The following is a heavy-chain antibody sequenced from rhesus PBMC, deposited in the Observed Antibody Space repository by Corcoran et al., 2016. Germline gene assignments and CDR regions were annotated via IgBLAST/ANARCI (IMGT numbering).Heavy chain of an antibody. CDR2: INGNSGST. V-gene: IGHV4-80*01. J-gene: IGHJ5-2*02. Sequence: QVQLQESGPGLVKPSETLSLTCAVSGASIRSYWWKWNRQPPGKGMEGIGGINGNSGSTNYHPSRKIRVTISKDASKNQFSLKLSSVTAADTAVYYCARGYCTSTTCYMGGISSLDVWGRGVLVTVSS. D-gene: IGHD2-2*01. CDR1: GASIRSYW. CDR3: ARGYCTSTTCYMGGISSLDV.